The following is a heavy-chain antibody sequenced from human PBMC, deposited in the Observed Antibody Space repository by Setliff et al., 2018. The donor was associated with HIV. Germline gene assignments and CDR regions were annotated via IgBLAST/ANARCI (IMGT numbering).Heavy chain of an antibody. V-gene: IGHV4-39*01. D-gene: IGHD5-12*01. J-gene: IGHJ4*02. CDR2: INYRGST. Sequence: KASETLSLTCTVSGGSISSSSHYWGWIRQPPGKGPEWVGGINYRGSTYYNPSFKSRVTISVDTSKNQLSLSLSFVTAADTAVYYCALSKMSGYHFEYYFDYWGQGTLVTVSS. CDR1: GGSISSSSHY. CDR3: ALSKMSGYHFEYYFDY.